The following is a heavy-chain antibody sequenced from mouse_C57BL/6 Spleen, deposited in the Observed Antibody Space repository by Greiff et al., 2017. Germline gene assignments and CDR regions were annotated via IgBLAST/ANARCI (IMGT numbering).Heavy chain of an antibody. V-gene: IGHV1-55*01. CDR1: GYTFTSYW. CDR2: IYPGSGST. D-gene: IGHD1-1*01. Sequence: QVQLQQSGAELVKPGASVKMSCKASGYTFTSYWITWVKQRPGQGLEWIGDIYPGSGSTNYNEKFKSKATLTVDTSSSTAYMQLSSLTSEDSAVYYCARGGPYYYGSSYEGFAYWGQGTLVTVSA. CDR3: ARGGPYYYGSSYEGFAY. J-gene: IGHJ3*01.